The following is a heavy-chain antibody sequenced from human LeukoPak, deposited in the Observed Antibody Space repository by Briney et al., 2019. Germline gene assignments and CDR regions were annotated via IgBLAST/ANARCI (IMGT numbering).Heavy chain of an antibody. V-gene: IGHV4-59*01. D-gene: IGHD1-26*01. J-gene: IGHJ5*02. CDR3: ARDSDSGSYPMGWFDP. Sequence: PSETLSLTCTVSGGSISSYYWSWIRQPPGKGLEWIGYIYYSGSTNYNPSLKSRVTISVDTSKNQFSLKLSPVTAADTAVYYCARDSDSGSYPMGWFDPWGQGTLVTVSS. CDR1: GGSISSYY. CDR2: IYYSGST.